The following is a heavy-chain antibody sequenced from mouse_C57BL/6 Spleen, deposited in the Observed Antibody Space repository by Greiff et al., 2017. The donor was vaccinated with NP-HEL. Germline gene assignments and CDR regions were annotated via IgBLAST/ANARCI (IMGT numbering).Heavy chain of an antibody. CDR2: INPYNGGT. CDR3: ARNLERYAKDY. CDR1: GYTFTDYY. V-gene: IGHV1-19*01. Sequence: EVQLQQSGPVLVKPGASVKMSCKASGYTFTDYYMNWVKQSHGKSLEWIGVINPYNGGTSYNQKFKGKATLTVDKSSSTAYMELNSLTSDDSAVYYCARNLERYAKDYWGQGTSVTVSS. J-gene: IGHJ4*01. D-gene: IGHD2-10*02.